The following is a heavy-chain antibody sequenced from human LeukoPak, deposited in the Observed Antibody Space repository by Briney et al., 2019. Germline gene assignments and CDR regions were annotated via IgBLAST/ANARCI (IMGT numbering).Heavy chain of an antibody. CDR2: IIPIFGTA. D-gene: IGHD6-13*01. CDR3: ARGRKSSSWFDP. CDR1: GGTFSSYA. Sequence: ASVKVSCKASGGTFSSYAISWVRQAPGQGLEWMGGIIPIFGTANYAQKFQGRVTITADESTSTAYMELSSLRSEDTAVYYCARGRKSSSWFDPWGQGTLVTVSS. J-gene: IGHJ5*02. V-gene: IGHV1-69*13.